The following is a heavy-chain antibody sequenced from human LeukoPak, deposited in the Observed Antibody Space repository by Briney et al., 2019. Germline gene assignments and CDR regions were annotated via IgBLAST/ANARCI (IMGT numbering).Heavy chain of an antibody. Sequence: ASVKVSCKASGYTFTGYYMHWVRQAPGQGLEWMGWINPNSGDTHYAQKFQGRVTMTRDTSISAAYMELSRLTSDDTAVYYCARSETSIPDFWGQGTLVTVSS. D-gene: IGHD6-6*01. CDR2: INPNSGDT. CDR3: ARSETSIPDF. CDR1: GYTFTGYY. V-gene: IGHV1-2*02. J-gene: IGHJ4*02.